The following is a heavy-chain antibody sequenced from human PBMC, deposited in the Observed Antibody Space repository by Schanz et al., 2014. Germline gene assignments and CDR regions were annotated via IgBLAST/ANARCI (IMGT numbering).Heavy chain of an antibody. Sequence: EVQLVESGGGLVQPGGSLRLSCAASGFTFSNYWMHWVRQAPGKGLVWVSYIGNGGVTIYYADSVKGRFTISRDNSKNSLYLQMNSLRAEDTAVYYCARIGGSVFDYWAQGTLVTVSS. V-gene: IGHV3-48*04. D-gene: IGHD3-10*01. CDR1: GFTFSNYW. CDR3: ARIGGSVFDY. J-gene: IGHJ4*02. CDR2: IGNGGVTI.